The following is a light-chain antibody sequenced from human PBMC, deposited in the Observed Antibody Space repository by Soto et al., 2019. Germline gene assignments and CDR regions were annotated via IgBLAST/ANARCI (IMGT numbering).Light chain of an antibody. J-gene: IGKJ4*01. V-gene: IGKV3-20*01. CDR2: GAS. Sequence: EIVLTESPGTLSLTPGDRATLSCRASQSVSSNYLAWYQQKPGQAPRLLIYGASSRATGIPDRFGGSGSGTDFTLTISRLEPEDFAVYYCQRYGTSLPLTFGGGTKVDI. CDR1: QSVSSNY. CDR3: QRYGTSLPLT.